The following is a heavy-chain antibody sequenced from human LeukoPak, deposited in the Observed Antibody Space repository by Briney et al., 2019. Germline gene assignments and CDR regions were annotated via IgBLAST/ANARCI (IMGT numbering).Heavy chain of an antibody. J-gene: IGHJ5*02. Sequence: PGGSLRLSCAASGFTVSSNYMSWIRQPPGKGLEWIGYMYYSGSTNYNPSLKSRVTISVDTSKNQFSLKLSSVTAADTAVYYCARVNIVVVPAAIDIDWFDPWGQGTLVTVSS. CDR1: GFTVSSNY. CDR2: MYYSGST. D-gene: IGHD2-2*01. V-gene: IGHV4-59*02. CDR3: ARVNIVVVPAAIDIDWFDP.